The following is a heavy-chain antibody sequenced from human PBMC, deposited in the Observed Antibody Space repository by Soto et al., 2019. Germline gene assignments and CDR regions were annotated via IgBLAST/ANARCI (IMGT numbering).Heavy chain of an antibody. D-gene: IGHD1-7*01. CDR2: INAGNGNT. CDR3: ATDGNWNYIGPQYAFDI. Sequence: ASVKVSCKASGYTFTSYAMHWVRQAPGQRLEWMGWINAGNGNTKYSQKFQGRVTITRDTSTSTAYMELSSLRSEDTAVYYCATDGNWNYIGPQYAFDIWGQGTMVTVSS. CDR1: GYTFTSYA. J-gene: IGHJ3*02. V-gene: IGHV1-3*01.